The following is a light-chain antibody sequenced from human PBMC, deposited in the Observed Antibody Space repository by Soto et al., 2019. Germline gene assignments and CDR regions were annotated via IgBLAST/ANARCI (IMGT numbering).Light chain of an antibody. CDR3: QNYNSAPRT. V-gene: IGKV1-27*01. CDR1: QGISNH. CDR2: AAS. Sequence: DIQMTQSPSSLSASIGDRVTISCRASQGISNHLAWYQQKPGKVPYLLIYAASTSHSGVPSRFRGSGSGTDFTLTISSLQPEDVATYYCQNYNSAPRTFGQGTKVDIK. J-gene: IGKJ1*01.